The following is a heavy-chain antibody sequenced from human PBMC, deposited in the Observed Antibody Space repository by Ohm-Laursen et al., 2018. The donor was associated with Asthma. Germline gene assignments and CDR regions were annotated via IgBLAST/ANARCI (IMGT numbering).Heavy chain of an antibody. D-gene: IGHD1-26*01. CDR1: GFTFSSYG. CDR2: ISYHGYNE. CDR3: ARDLVKSGSYSFDY. V-gene: IGHV3-30*03. Sequence: SLRLSCAASGFTFSSYGMHWVRQAPGKGLEWVAVISYHGYNEYYLDSVKGRFTISRDNSKNTLYLQMTSLRAEDTAVYYCARDLVKSGSYSFDYWGQGTLVTVSS. J-gene: IGHJ4*02.